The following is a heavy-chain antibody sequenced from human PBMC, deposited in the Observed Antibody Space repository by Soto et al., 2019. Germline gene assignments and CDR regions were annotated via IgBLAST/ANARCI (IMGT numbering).Heavy chain of an antibody. Sequence: PSQTLSLTCAISGDSVSSNSAAWNWIRQSPSRGLEWLGRTYYRSKWYNDYAVSVKSRITINPDTSKNQFSLQLNSVTPENTAVYYCARGGSYSSGYYYYYGMHVWGQGTTVTVSS. CDR3: ARGGSYSSGYYYYYGMHV. J-gene: IGHJ6*02. D-gene: IGHD1-26*01. CDR1: GDSVSSNSAA. V-gene: IGHV6-1*01. CDR2: TYYRSKWYN.